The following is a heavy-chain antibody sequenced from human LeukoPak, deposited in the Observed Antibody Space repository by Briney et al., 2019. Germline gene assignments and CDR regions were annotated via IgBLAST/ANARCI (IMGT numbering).Heavy chain of an antibody. CDR1: GYTFTGYY. Sequence: ASVKVSCKASGYTFTGYYMHWVRQAPGQGLEWMGWINPNSGGTNYAQKFQGRVTMTRDTSISTAYMELSRLRSDDTAVYYCARGFYYDSSGYNYWGQGTLVTVSS. D-gene: IGHD3-22*01. J-gene: IGHJ4*02. CDR2: INPNSGGT. CDR3: ARGFYYDSSGYNY. V-gene: IGHV1-2*02.